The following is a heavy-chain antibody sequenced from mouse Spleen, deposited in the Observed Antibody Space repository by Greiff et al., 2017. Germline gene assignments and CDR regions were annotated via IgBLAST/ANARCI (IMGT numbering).Heavy chain of an antibody. CDR1: GFTFSSYA. CDR3: ARHAGPYSTWFAY. J-gene: IGHJ3*01. CDR2: INSNGGST. Sequence: DVKLVESGGGLVKPGGSLKLSCAASGFTFSSYAMSWVRQTPEERLEWVAAINSNGGSTYYPDTVKDRFTISRDNAKNTLYLQMSSLRSEDTALYYCARHAGPYSTWFAYWGQGTLVTVSA. V-gene: IGHV5-6-2*01.